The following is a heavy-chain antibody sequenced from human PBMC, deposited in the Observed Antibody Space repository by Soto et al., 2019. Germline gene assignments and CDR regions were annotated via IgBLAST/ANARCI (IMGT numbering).Heavy chain of an antibody. CDR3: ARGYDVDSELDY. D-gene: IGHD3-22*01. Sequence: QVQLVQSGAEVKKPGSSVKVSCQASGGTFRGYAISWVRQAPGQGLEWLGGILPTSVTPNYAQKFQGRVTLTADESTNTYFLELRSLRSADTAVYYCARGYDVDSELDYWGQGTLVTVSS. V-gene: IGHV1-69*01. J-gene: IGHJ4*02. CDR1: GGTFRGYA. CDR2: ILPTSVTP.